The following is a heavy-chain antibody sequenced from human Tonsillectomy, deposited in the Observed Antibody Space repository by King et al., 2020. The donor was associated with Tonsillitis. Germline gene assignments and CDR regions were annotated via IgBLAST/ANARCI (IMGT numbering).Heavy chain of an antibody. CDR1: GFTFSGSA. J-gene: IGHJ4*02. CDR2: IRSKANSYAT. CDR3: TSTTPGAFDS. D-gene: IGHD4-11*01. V-gene: IGHV3-73*01. Sequence: GGGGGGAGGARRLAGAASGFTFSGSAVHWVRQASGKGLEWVGRIRSKANSYATAYAASVTGRFTISRDDSKNTAYLQMNSLKTEDTAVYYCTSTTPGAFDSWGQGTLVTVSS.